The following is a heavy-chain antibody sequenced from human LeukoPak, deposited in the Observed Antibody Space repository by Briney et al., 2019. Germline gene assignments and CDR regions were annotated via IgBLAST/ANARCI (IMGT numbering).Heavy chain of an antibody. CDR1: GYTFTGYY. CDR3: ARDLGAAAGRDY. CDR2: INPNSGGT. V-gene: IGHV1-2*02. J-gene: IGHJ4*02. Sequence: ASVKVSCKASGYTFTGYYMHWVRQAPGQGLEWMGWINPNSGGTNYAQKFQGRVTMTRDTSISTAYMELSRLRSDDTAVYYCARDLGAAAGRDYWGQGTLVTVSS. D-gene: IGHD6-13*01.